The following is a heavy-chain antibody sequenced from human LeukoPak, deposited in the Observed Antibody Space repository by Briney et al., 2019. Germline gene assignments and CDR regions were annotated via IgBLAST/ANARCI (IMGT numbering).Heavy chain of an antibody. D-gene: IGHD5-18*01. Sequence: PSETLSLTCAVYGGSFSGYYWSWIRQPPGKGLEWIGEINHSGSTNYNPSLKSRVTISVDTSKYQFSLKLSSVTAADTAVYYCARGRPYSYDYWGQGTLVTVSS. CDR1: GGSFSGYY. CDR2: INHSGST. J-gene: IGHJ4*02. V-gene: IGHV4-34*01. CDR3: ARGRPYSYDY.